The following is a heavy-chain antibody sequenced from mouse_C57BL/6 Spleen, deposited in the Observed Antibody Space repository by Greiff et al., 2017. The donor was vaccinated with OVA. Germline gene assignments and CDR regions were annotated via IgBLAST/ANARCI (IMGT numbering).Heavy chain of an antibody. D-gene: IGHD1-1*01. J-gene: IGHJ2*01. CDR2: IYYSGTN. Sequence: EVQLVESGPGLVKPSQSVFLTCTVTGISITTGNYRWCWLRQFPGNKLEWIGFIYYSGTNTYNPSLTSRTTITRDTPKNQFFLEMNSVTAEDTATYYCARGYYYGMRGYFDYWGQGTTLTVSS. CDR1: GISITTGNYR. CDR3: ARGYYYGMRGYFDY. V-gene: IGHV3-5*01.